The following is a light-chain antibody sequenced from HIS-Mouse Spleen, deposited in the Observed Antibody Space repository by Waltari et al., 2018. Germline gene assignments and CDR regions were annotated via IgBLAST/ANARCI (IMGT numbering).Light chain of an antibody. V-gene: IGLV2-23*01. J-gene: IGLJ3*02. CDR1: SSDVGSDNL. CDR2: EGS. CDR3: CSYAGSSTWV. Sequence: QSALTQPASVSGSPGQSITISCTGTSSDVGSDNLVSWYQQHPGKAPKLMIYEGSKRPSGVSNHFSCSKAGNTASLTISGLQAEDEADYYCCSYAGSSTWVFGGGTKLTVL.